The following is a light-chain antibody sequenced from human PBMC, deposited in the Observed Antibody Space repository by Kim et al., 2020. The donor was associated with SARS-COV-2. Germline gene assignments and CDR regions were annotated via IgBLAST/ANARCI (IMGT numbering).Light chain of an antibody. V-gene: IGLV3-21*04. CDR3: QVWDSSSDRPYV. Sequence: SYELTQPPSVSVAPGKTARITCGGNNIGSKSVHWYQQKPGQAPVLVIYYDSDRPSGIPERFSGSNSGNTATLTISRVEAGDEADYYCQVWDSSSDRPYVFGTGTKVTVL. J-gene: IGLJ1*01. CDR1: NIGSKS. CDR2: YDS.